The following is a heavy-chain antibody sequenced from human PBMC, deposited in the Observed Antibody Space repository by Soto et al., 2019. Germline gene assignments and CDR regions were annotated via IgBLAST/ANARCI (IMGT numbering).Heavy chain of an antibody. D-gene: IGHD1-7*01. J-gene: IGHJ5*02. CDR1: GGSICSYY. CDR3: ARGDWNYGAAKNWFDP. CDR2: IYYSGST. V-gene: IGHV4-59*01. Sequence: PSETLSLTCTVSGGSICSYYWSWIRQPPGKGLEWIGYIYYSGSTNYNPSLKSRVTISVDTSKNQFSLKLSSVTAADTAVYYCARGDWNYGAAKNWFDPWGQGTLVTVSS.